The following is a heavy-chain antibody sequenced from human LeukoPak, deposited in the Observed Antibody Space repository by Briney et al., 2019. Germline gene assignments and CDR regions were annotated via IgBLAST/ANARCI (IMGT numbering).Heavy chain of an antibody. CDR3: ARDVNQYSRETTTYDLGFDY. V-gene: IGHV3-30*04. Sequence: GGSLRLSCAASGFTFSRYAMHWVRQAPGKGLEWVAVISYDGSNKYYADSVKGRFTISRDNSKNTLYLQMNSLRAEDTAVYYCARDVNQYSRETTTYDLGFDYWGQGTLVTVSS. CDR1: GFTFSRYA. CDR2: ISYDGSNK. D-gene: IGHD3/OR15-3a*01. J-gene: IGHJ4*02.